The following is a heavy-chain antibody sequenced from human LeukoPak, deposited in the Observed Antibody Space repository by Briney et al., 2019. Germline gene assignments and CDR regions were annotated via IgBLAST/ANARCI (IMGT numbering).Heavy chain of an antibody. CDR1: GFSLSTYGVG. CDR3: AHTFPGIFGSAAFDI. Sequence: SGPTLVKPTQTLRLTCTFSGFSLSTYGVGVGWIRQPPGKALEWLALIYWNDDRRYSPSLKSRLTITKDTSKNQVVLTMTNVDPVDTATYYCAHTFPGIFGSAAFDIWGQGTMVTVSS. J-gene: IGHJ3*02. V-gene: IGHV2-5*01. D-gene: IGHD3-10*01. CDR2: IYWNDDR.